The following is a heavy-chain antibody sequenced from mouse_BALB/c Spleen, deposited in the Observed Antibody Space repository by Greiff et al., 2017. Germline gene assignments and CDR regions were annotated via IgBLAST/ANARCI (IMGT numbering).Heavy chain of an antibody. D-gene: IGHD3-2*01. J-gene: IGHJ3*01. V-gene: IGHV5-9-4*01. CDR2: ISSGGSYT. Sequence: DVMLVESGGGLVKPGGSLKLSCAASGFTFSSYAMSWVRQSPEKRLEWVAEISSGGSYTYYPDTVTGRLTISRDNAKNTLYLEMSSLRSEETAMYYCEGRTARAGGYWGQGTLVTVSA. CDR1: GFTFSSYA. CDR3: EGRTARAGGY.